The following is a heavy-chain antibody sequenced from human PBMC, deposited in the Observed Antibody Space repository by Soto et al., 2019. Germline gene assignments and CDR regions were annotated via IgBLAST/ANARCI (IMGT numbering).Heavy chain of an antibody. D-gene: IGHD2-2*03. Sequence: GSGPTLVNPTQTLTLTCTFSGFSLSTSGMCVSWIRQPPGKALEWLARIDWDDDKYYSTSLKTRLTISKDTSTNQVVLTMTNMDPVDTATYYCAGIGYWSSASCGYFDFSCQRPLVSGFS. V-gene: IGHV2-70*11. CDR2: IDWDDDK. CDR1: GFSLSTSGMC. J-gene: IGHJ4*02. CDR3: AGIGYWSSASCGYFDF.